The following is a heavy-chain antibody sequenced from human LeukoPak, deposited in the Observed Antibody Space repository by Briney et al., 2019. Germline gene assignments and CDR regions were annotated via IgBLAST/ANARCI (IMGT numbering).Heavy chain of an antibody. J-gene: IGHJ5*02. D-gene: IGHD3-16*01. V-gene: IGHV1-46*01. Sequence: ASVKVSCKASGYIFTKYYMHWRRQAPGQGLEWMGIINPSGGSATYAQKFQGRVTMTSDTSTNTAYMELSGLRSEDTAIYYCARDRELRITLGGAAWFDPWGQGTLATVSS. CDR1: GYIFTKYY. CDR3: ARDRELRITLGGAAWFDP. CDR2: INPSGGSA.